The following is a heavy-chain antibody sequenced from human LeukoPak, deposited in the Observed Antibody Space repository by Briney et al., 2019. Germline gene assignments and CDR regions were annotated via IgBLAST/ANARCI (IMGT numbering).Heavy chain of an antibody. V-gene: IGHV5-51*01. J-gene: IGHJ4*02. CDR2: IYPGDSDT. Sequence: GESLQISCKGSGYSFTSYWIGWVRPMPGKGLEWMGIIYPGDSDTRYSPSFQGQVTISADKSISTAYLQWSSLKASDTAMYYCARQDHDYGDYDFDYWGQGTLVTVSS. D-gene: IGHD4-17*01. CDR1: GYSFTSYW. CDR3: ARQDHDYGDYDFDY.